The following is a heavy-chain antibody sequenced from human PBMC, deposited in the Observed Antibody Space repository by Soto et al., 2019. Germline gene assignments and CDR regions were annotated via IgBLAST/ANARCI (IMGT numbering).Heavy chain of an antibody. CDR2: ISYSGSSI. CDR3: ARGWNTGYIDY. Sequence: EVQLVESGGGLVQPGGSLRLSCLPSGFTFSNYGMNWVRQASGKGLEWLSYISYSGSSIYYADSVKGRFTISRDNAKNSLYLQMNSLRAEDTAVYYCARGWNTGYIDYWGQGSLVTVSS. J-gene: IGHJ4*02. D-gene: IGHD5-12*01. V-gene: IGHV3-48*03. CDR1: GFTFSNYG.